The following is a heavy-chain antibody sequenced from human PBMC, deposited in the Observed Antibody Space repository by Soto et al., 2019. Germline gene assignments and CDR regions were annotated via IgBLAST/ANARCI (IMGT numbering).Heavy chain of an antibody. CDR1: GGSFSGYY. J-gene: IGHJ4*02. D-gene: IGHD6-13*01. CDR2: INHSGNT. Sequence: KPSETLSLTCAVYGGSFSGYYWSWIRQPPGKGLEWIGEINHSGNTNYNPSLKSRVTISVDTSKNQPFLNLSSVTAADTAMYYCARHHVRGRTIAGAAEFWGQGTLVTVSS. CDR3: ARHHVRGRTIAGAAEF. V-gene: IGHV4-34*01.